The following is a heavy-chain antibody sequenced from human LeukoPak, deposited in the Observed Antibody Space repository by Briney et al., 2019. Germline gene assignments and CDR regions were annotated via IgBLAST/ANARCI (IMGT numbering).Heavy chain of an antibody. Sequence: PGGSLRLSCAASGFTVSSNYMSWVRQAPGKGLEWVSAISGSGGSTYYADSVKGRFTISRDNSKNTLYLQMNSLRAEDTAVYYCAKSVWADVDTDFDYWGQGTLVTVSS. V-gene: IGHV3-23*01. CDR1: GFTVSSNY. J-gene: IGHJ4*02. CDR2: ISGSGGST. CDR3: AKSVWADVDTDFDY. D-gene: IGHD5-18*01.